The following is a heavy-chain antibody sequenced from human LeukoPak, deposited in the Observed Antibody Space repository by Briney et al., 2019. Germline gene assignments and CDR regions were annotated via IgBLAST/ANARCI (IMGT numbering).Heavy chain of an antibody. J-gene: IGHJ4*02. Sequence: PSETLSFTCTVSGDSISSYYWSWIRQPPGKGLMGCGFIHPSGSTNYNPSLKSRVTISADTSKDQFSLKLASVTAADTAVYYCATGYSSTWYYFDYWGQGTLVTVSS. V-gene: IGHV4-59*01. D-gene: IGHD6-13*01. CDR1: GDSISSYY. CDR2: IHPSGST. CDR3: ATGYSSTWYYFDY.